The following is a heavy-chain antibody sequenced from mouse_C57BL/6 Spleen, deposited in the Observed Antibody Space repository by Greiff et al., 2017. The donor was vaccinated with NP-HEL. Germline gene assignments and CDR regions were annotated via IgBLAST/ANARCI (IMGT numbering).Heavy chain of an antibody. CDR1: GYTFTSYW. CDR2: IDPSDSYT. Sequence: VQLQQPGAELVMPGASVKLSCKASGYTFTSYWMHWVKQRPGQGLEWIGEIDPSDSYTNYNQKFKGKSTLTVDKSSSTAYRQLSSLTSEDSAVYYCAREGVITTVVARGYAMDYWGQGTSVTVSS. V-gene: IGHV1-69*01. CDR3: AREGVITTVVARGYAMDY. D-gene: IGHD1-1*01. J-gene: IGHJ4*01.